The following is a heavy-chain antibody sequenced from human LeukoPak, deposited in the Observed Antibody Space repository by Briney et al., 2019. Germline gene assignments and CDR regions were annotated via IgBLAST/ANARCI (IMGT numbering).Heavy chain of an antibody. CDR3: ARGNSDFWSGYYRNWFDP. CDR1: GGSISGYY. D-gene: IGHD3-3*01. CDR2: IYNSESF. J-gene: IGHJ5*02. V-gene: IGHV4-4*07. Sequence: SETLSLTCSASGGSISGYYWSWIRQPAGKGLEWIGRIYNSESFNYNPSLKSRVTISVDTSKNQFSLKLSSVTAADTAVYYCARGNSDFWSGYYRNWFDPWGQGTLVTVSS.